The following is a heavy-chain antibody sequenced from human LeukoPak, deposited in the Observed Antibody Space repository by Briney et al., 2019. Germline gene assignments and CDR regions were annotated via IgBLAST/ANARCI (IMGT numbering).Heavy chain of an antibody. CDR1: GYTFSSYG. D-gene: IGHD1-14*01. CDR3: ARLDVTGPFDY. V-gene: IGHV7-4-1*02. CDR2: INTNTGNP. Sequence: ASVKVSCKASGYTFSSYGVNWVRQAPGQGLEWMGWINTNTGNPTYAQGFTGRFVFSLDTSVSTAYLQISSLKAEDTAVYYCARLDVTGPFDYWGQGTLVTVSS. J-gene: IGHJ4*02.